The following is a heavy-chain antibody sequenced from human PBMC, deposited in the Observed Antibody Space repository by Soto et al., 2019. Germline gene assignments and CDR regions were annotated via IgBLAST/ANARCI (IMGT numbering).Heavy chain of an antibody. D-gene: IGHD6-19*01. Sequence: EVQLLESGGGLVQPGGSLRLSCAASGFTVSSYAMSWVRQAPGKGLEWVSAISGSGGTTYYADSVKGRFTFSRDNSKNTLYLQMNSLRAEDTAVYYCAKTANGWFSAFDIWGQWTMVTFSS. J-gene: IGHJ3*02. V-gene: IGHV3-23*01. CDR3: AKTANGWFSAFDI. CDR1: GFTVSSYA. CDR2: ISGSGGTT.